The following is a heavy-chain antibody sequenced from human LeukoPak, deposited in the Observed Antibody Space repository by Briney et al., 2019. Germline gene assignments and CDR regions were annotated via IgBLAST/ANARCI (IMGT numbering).Heavy chain of an antibody. CDR2: IYYSGST. CDR1: GGSISSGGYY. Sequence: SETLSLTCTVSGGSISSGGYYWSCIRQHPGKGLEWVGYIYYSGSTYYNPSLKSRVTIPVNTSKNQFSLKLSSVTAADTAVYYCAREAPGRDGYNVFDYWGEGTLVTVSS. J-gene: IGHJ4*02. D-gene: IGHD5-24*01. V-gene: IGHV4-31*03. CDR3: AREAPGRDGYNVFDY.